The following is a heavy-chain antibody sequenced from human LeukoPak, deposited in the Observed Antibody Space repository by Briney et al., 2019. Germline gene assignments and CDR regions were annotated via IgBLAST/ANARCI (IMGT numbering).Heavy chain of an antibody. CDR2: VNPDSGGT. V-gene: IGHV1-2*02. CDR1: GYTFTTYY. J-gene: IGHJ4*02. CDR3: ARETGRDGYKDLDY. Sequence: ASVKVSCKSSGYTFTTYYIHWVRQAPGQGLEWMGWVNPDSGGTNYAQNFQGRVTLTRDTSISTAYMELSSLRSDDTAVYYCARETGRDGYKDLDYWGQGTLVTVS. D-gene: IGHD5-24*01.